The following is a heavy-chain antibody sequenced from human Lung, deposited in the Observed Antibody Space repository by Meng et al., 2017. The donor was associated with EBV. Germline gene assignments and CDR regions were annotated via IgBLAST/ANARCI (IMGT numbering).Heavy chain of an antibody. CDR3: ARDPGLGYSGYDGILGY. D-gene: IGHD5-12*01. J-gene: IGHJ4*02. V-gene: IGHV4-61*01. CDR2: IYYSGST. CDR1: GGSVTSGLYY. Sequence: QLEWQGPGPGRWTPSETLSPPCTVSGGSVTSGLYYWSWIRQPPGKGLEWIGNIYYSGSTNYNPSLQSRVAISRDTSKNQFSLRLSSVTAADTAVYYCARDPGLGYSGYDGILGYWGQGTLVTVSS.